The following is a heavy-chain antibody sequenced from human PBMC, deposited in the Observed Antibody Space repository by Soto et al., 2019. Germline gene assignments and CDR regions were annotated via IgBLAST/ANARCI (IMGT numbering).Heavy chain of an antibody. V-gene: IGHV1-69*13. D-gene: IGHD6-13*01. CDR1: GGTFSSYA. CDR2: IIPIFGTA. CDR3: VPGSLGSSWYGGSDY. Sequence: ASVKVSCKASGGTFSSYAISWVRQAPGQGLEWMGGIIPIFGTANYAQKFQGRVTITADETTSTAYMELSSLRFENTAVYYCVPGSLGSSWYGGSDYWGQGTLVTVSS. J-gene: IGHJ4*02.